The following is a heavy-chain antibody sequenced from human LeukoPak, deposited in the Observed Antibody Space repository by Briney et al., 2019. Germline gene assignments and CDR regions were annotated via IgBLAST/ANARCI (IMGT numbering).Heavy chain of an antibody. CDR1: GGSISSSNW. V-gene: IGHV4-4*02. Sequence: SSETLSLTCAVSGGSISSSNWWSWVRQPPGKGLEWIGEIYHSGSTNYNPSLKSRVTISVDKSKNQFSLKLSSVTAADTAVYYCARGYSSSWYFNWFDPWGQGTLVTVSS. J-gene: IGHJ5*02. CDR2: IYHSGST. CDR3: ARGYSSSWYFNWFDP. D-gene: IGHD6-13*01.